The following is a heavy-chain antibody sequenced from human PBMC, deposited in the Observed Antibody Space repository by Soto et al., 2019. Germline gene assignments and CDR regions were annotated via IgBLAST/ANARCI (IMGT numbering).Heavy chain of an antibody. V-gene: IGHV3-53*01. CDR2: IYSGGYT. CDR1: GFTVSNNY. CDR3: APTPGGGGY. Sequence: EVQLVESGGGLIQPGGSLRLSCAVSGFTVSNNYMSWVRQAPGKGLEGVSVIYSGGYTAYGDSVKGRFTISRDNSKKHLYLQKKTPRAGDPPCFYGAPTPGGGGYWGQGTLVTVSS. J-gene: IGHJ4*02. D-gene: IGHD3-10*01.